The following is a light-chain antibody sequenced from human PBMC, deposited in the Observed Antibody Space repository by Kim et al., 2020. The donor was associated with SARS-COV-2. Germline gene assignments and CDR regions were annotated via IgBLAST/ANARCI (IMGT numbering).Light chain of an antibody. Sequence: ASPGAGATLSCRASQSVSNNVASYQPKPGQAPRLLIFDASARATGIPARFSGSGSGTEFTLTIASLRSEGFAVYYCQQYNDWPGTFGQGTKVDIK. CDR1: QSVSNN. J-gene: IGKJ1*01. V-gene: IGKV3-15*01. CDR2: DAS. CDR3: QQYNDWPGT.